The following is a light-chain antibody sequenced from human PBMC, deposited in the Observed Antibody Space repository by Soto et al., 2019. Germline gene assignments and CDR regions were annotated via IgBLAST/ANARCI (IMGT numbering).Light chain of an antibody. CDR1: SRDVTDSDS. J-gene: IGLJ1*01. CDR3: VSYTNPGTYV. Sequence: QSVLTQPASVSGSPGQSVTISCAGASRDVTDSDSVSWYQHRPGEAPELKILDFTYRPSGVSDRFSGSLSADTASLTISSLQVEDEGDYYCVSYTNPGTYVFGPGTKVTVL. V-gene: IGLV2-14*03. CDR2: DFT.